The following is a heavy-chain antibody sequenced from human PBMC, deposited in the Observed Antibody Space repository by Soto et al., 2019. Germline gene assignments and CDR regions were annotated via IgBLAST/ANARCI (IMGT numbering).Heavy chain of an antibody. J-gene: IGHJ3*02. V-gene: IGHV3-11*01. CDR2: ISSSGSTI. Sequence: GGSLRLSCAASGFTFSDYYMSWIRQAPGKGLEWVSYISSSGSTIYYADSVKGRFTISRDNAKNSLYLQMNSLRAEDTAVYYCARELNSIAARPGSEAFDIWGQGTMVTVSS. CDR1: GFTFSDYY. D-gene: IGHD6-6*01. CDR3: ARELNSIAARPGSEAFDI.